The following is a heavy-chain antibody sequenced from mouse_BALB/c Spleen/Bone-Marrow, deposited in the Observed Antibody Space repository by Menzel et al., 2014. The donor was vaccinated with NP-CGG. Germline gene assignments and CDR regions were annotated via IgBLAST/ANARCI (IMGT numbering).Heavy chain of an antibody. CDR3: AREYEYWCLDV. Sequence: SGAELVKPGASVKLSCKASGYTFTSYWMHCVKQRPGQGLEWIGEINPSNGRTNYNEKFKSKATLTVDKSSSAADMQLSRVTSEDSAGYYWAREYEYWCLDVWGAGSAVAVSS. J-gene: IGHJ1*01. V-gene: IGHV1S81*02. CDR2: INPSNGRT. CDR1: GYTFTSYW. D-gene: IGHD2-10*02.